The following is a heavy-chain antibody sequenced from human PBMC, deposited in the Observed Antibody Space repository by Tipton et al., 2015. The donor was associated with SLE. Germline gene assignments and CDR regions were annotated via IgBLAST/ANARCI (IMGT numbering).Heavy chain of an antibody. CDR2: IRGSGDTT. J-gene: IGHJ4*02. V-gene: IGHV3-23*01. D-gene: IGHD2-2*02. Sequence: SLRLSCAASGFTFSNYAMIWIRQAPGKGLEWVSGIRGSGDTTYYAGSVQGRFTVSRDNSKNTLYLQMNSLRAEDTAVYYCTKGSYTAPYEPVYWGQGTLVTVSP. CDR1: GFTFSNYA. CDR3: TKGSYTAPYEPVY.